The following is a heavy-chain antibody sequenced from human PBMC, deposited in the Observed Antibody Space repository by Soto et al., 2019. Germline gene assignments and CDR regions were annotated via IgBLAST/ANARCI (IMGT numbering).Heavy chain of an antibody. CDR1: GGTFSSYT. Sequence: SVKVSCKASGGTFSSYTISWVRQAPGQGLEWMGRIIPILGIANYAQKFQGRVTITADKSTSTAYMELSSLRSEDTAVYYCARDLEDILTGYYSSFDYWGQGTLVTVSS. CDR2: IIPILGIA. J-gene: IGHJ4*02. V-gene: IGHV1-69*04. CDR3: ARDLEDILTGYYSSFDY. D-gene: IGHD3-9*01.